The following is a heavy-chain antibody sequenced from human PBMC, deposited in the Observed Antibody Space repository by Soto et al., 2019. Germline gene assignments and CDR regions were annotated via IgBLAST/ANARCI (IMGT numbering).Heavy chain of an antibody. CDR3: ARGGGERSGWYFYYYYGMDV. V-gene: IGHV4-61*08. Sequence: SETLSLTCTVSGGSVSSGGYYWSWIRQPPGKGQEWIGYIYYSGSTNYNPSLKSRVTISVDTSKNQFSLKLSSVTAADTAVYYCARGGGERSGWYFYYYYGMDVWGQGTTVTVSS. CDR1: GGSVSSGGYY. D-gene: IGHD6-19*01. J-gene: IGHJ6*02. CDR2: IYYSGST.